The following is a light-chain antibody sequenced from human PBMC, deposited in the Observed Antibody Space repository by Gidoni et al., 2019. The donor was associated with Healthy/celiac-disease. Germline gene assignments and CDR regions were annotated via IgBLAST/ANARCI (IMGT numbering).Light chain of an antibody. V-gene: IGKV3-11*01. Sequence: EIVLTQSPATLSFSPGERATLSCRASQSVSSYLAWYQQKPGQAPRRLIYDASNRATGIPARFSGSGSGTDFTLTIISLEPEDFAVYYCQQRSNWLFFTFGPGTKVDIK. J-gene: IGKJ3*01. CDR3: QQRSNWLFFT. CDR1: QSVSSY. CDR2: DAS.